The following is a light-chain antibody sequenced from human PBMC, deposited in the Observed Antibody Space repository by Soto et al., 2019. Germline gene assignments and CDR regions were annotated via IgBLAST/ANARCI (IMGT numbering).Light chain of an antibody. V-gene: IGLV1-47*01. Sequence: QSVLTQPPSASGTPGQRVTISCSGSSSNIGSNYVYWYQQVPGTAPKLLIYRNNQRPSGVPDRFSGSKSGTSASLAISGLRSEDEADYYCAGWDDSLSGVVFGGGTKVPS. CDR2: RNN. CDR3: AGWDDSLSGVV. J-gene: IGLJ2*01. CDR1: SSNIGSNY.